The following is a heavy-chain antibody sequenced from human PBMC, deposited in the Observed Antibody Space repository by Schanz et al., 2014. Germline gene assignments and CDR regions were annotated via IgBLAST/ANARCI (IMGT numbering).Heavy chain of an antibody. D-gene: IGHD3-10*01. CDR3: ARGGFGEVSYFDY. CDR1: GFTFSDAW. V-gene: IGHV3-11*04. Sequence: VQLVESGGGLVKPGGFLRLSCAASGFTFSDAWMSWVRQAPGKGLEWISYITYNGGTIYYADSVKGRFTISRDNSKNTLYLQMNSLRPEDTAVYYCARGGFGEVSYFDYWGQGTLVTVSS. CDR2: ITYNGGTI. J-gene: IGHJ4*02.